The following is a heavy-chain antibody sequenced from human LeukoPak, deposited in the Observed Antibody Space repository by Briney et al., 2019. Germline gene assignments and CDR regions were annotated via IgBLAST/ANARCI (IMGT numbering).Heavy chain of an antibody. J-gene: IGHJ3*02. Sequence: ASVKVSCKASGYTFTSYDINWVRQATGHGLEWMGWINPNSGGTNYAQKFQGRVTMTRDTSISTAYMELSRLRSDDTAVYYCARGAVGARDAFDIWGQGTMVTVSS. V-gene: IGHV1-2*02. CDR3: ARGAVGARDAFDI. D-gene: IGHD1-26*01. CDR1: GYTFTSYD. CDR2: INPNSGGT.